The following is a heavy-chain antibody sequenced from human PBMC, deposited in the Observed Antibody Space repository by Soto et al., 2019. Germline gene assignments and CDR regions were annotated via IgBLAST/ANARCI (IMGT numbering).Heavy chain of an antibody. CDR2: ISGSGGST. V-gene: IGHV3-23*01. D-gene: IGHD2-8*01. Sequence: RLSCAASGFTFSSYAMSWVRQAPGEGLEWVSAISGSGGSTYYADSVKGRFTISRDNSKNTLYLQMNSLRAEDTAVYYCAKDSRRVLMVYASDGMDVWGQGTTVTVSS. CDR1: GFTFSSYA. J-gene: IGHJ6*02. CDR3: AKDSRRVLMVYASDGMDV.